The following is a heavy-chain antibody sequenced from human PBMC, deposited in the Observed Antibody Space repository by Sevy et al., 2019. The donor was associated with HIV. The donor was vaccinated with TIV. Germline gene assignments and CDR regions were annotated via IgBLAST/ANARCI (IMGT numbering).Heavy chain of an antibody. J-gene: IGHJ4*02. CDR2: IKSKTDGGTT. V-gene: IGHV3-15*07. D-gene: IGHD3-3*01. Sequence: GWSLRLSCAASGFTFSNAWMNWVRQAPGKGLEWVGRIKSKTDGGTTDYAAPVKGRFTISRDDSKNTLYLQMNSLKTEDTAVYYCTTDVTIFGVVTLRYYFDYWGQGTLVTVSS. CDR3: TTDVTIFGVVTLRYYFDY. CDR1: GFTFSNAW.